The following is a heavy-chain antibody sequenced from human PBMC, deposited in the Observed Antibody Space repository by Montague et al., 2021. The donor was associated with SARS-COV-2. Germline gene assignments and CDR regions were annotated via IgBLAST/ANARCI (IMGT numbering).Heavy chain of an antibody. Sequence: SETLSLTCTVSGGSVSSGSYYWSWIRQPPGKGLEWIGYIYYRGSTNYKPSLKSRVTISGDTSKNQFSLKLSSVTAADTAVYYCARDRGQTYYDILTGRALSVDFANGMDVWGQGTTVTVSS. D-gene: IGHD3-9*01. CDR1: GGSVSSGSYY. V-gene: IGHV4-61*01. CDR3: ARDRGQTYYDILTGRALSVDFANGMDV. J-gene: IGHJ6*02. CDR2: IYYRGST.